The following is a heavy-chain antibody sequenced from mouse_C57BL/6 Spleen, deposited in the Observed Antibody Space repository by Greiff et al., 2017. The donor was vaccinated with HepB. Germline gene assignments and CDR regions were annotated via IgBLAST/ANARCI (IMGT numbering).Heavy chain of an antibody. CDR2: INPSTGGT. Sequence: DVQLQESGPELVKPGASVKISCKASGYSFTGYYMNWVKQSPEKSLEWIGEINPSTGGTTYNQKFKAKATLTVDKSSSTAYMQLKSLTSEDSAVYYCARRFITTVVATPFYYAMDYWGHGTSVTVSS. D-gene: IGHD1-1*01. CDR3: ARRFITTVVATPFYYAMDY. J-gene: IGHJ4*01. CDR1: GYSFTGYY. V-gene: IGHV1-42*01.